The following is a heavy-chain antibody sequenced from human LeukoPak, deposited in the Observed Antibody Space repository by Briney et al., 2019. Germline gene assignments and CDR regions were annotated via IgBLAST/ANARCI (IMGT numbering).Heavy chain of an antibody. D-gene: IGHD3-10*01. Sequence: PGGSLRLSCAASGFTFSSYGMHWVRQAPGKGLEWVAVIRYDGSNKYYADSVKGRFTISRDNAKNSLYLQMNSLRAEDTAVYYCARDYGSGSYYRDYFDYWGQGTLVTVSS. CDR3: ARDYGSGSYYRDYFDY. CDR2: IRYDGSNK. V-gene: IGHV3-33*01. J-gene: IGHJ4*02. CDR1: GFTFSSYG.